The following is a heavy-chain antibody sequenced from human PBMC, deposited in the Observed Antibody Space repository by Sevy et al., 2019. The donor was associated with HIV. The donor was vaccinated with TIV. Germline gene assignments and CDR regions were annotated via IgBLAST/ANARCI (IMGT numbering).Heavy chain of an antibody. CDR1: GYTLTELS. CDR3: ATTKDYYDSSGYPCDY. D-gene: IGHD3-22*01. Sequence: ASVKVSCKVSGYTLTELSVHWVRQAPGKGLEWMATFDPEDDEKIYAQKFQGRVTRTEDTSKDTAYMELSSLRSEDTAVYYCATTKDYYDSSGYPCDYWGQGTLVTVSS. CDR2: FDPEDDEK. J-gene: IGHJ4*02. V-gene: IGHV1-24*01.